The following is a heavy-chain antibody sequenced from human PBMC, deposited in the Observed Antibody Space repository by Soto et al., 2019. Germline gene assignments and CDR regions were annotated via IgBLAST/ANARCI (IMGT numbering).Heavy chain of an antibody. CDR1: GVSISSGDQY. V-gene: IGHV4-30-4*01. Sequence: QVQLQESGPGLVKPSQTLFLTCTVSGVSISSGDQYWSWIRQPPGKGLEWIGDIYYSGSTYYNPSLKSRVTISVDTSKNKFSLKLSSVTAADTAVYYCARDPYDGHAFDVWGQGTMVTVSS. CDR2: IYYSGST. D-gene: IGHD3-3*01. CDR3: ARDPYDGHAFDV. J-gene: IGHJ3*01.